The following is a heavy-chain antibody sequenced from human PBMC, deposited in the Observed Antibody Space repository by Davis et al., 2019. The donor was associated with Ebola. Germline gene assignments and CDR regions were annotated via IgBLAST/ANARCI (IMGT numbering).Heavy chain of an antibody. Sequence: GGSLRPSCAASAFIFSGSAMHWVRQASGKGLEWVGRIRSKANSYATAYAASVKGRFTISRDDSKNTAYLQMNSLKTEDTAVYYCTSPGTGDGSDYWGQGTLVTVSS. D-gene: IGHD7-27*01. CDR2: IRSKANSYAT. V-gene: IGHV3-73*01. J-gene: IGHJ4*02. CDR1: AFIFSGSA. CDR3: TSPGTGDGSDY.